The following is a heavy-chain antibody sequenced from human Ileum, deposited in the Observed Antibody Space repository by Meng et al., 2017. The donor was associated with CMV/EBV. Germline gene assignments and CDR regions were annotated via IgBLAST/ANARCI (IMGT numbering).Heavy chain of an antibody. CDR1: GGTFCNYA. V-gene: IGHV1-69*10. CDR3: ARDLSGNLGMDV. CDR2: IVPIVGIA. Sequence: SVQVSCKASGGTFCNYALSWVRQAPGQGLEWMGGIVPIVGIADYAQKFQGRVTINADRSTSTAYMELSSLRSEDTAVYYCARDLSGNLGMDVWGQGTTVTVSS. J-gene: IGHJ6*02.